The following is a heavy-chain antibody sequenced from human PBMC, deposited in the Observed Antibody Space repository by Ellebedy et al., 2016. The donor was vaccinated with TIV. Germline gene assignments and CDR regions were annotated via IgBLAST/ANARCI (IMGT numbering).Heavy chain of an antibody. CDR2: VHLGDSDT. D-gene: IGHD2-2*01. J-gene: IGHJ4*02. CDR3: VRLDTSYFEY. CDR1: GYNFAIYW. V-gene: IGHV5-51*01. Sequence: GESLKISCQSSGYNFAIYWIAWVRQMPGKGLEWLGIVHLGDSDTTYSPSFQGQVTISADKSISTAYLQWSSLRASDTALYYCVRLDTSYFEYWGQGTLVTVSS.